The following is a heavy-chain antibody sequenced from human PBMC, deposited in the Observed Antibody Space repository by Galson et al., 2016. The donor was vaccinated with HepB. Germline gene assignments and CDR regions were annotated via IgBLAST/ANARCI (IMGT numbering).Heavy chain of an antibody. D-gene: IGHD4-17*01. CDR2: VNPNSGGP. CDR1: GYTFTGYY. Sequence: SVKVSCKASGYTFTGYYIHWVRQAPGQGLEWMGCVNPNSGGPNYEQMFQGRVTMTRDTSISTAYMELSRLTSDDTAVYYRARWLRDSKSVTTDSLVYWAQGTLVTVSS. J-gene: IGHJ4*02. V-gene: IGHV1-2*02. CDR3: ARWLRDSKSVTTDSLVY.